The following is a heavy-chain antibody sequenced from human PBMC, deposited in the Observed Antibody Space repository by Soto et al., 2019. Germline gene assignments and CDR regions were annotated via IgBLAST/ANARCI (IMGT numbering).Heavy chain of an antibody. D-gene: IGHD3-22*01. V-gene: IGHV1-69*13. CDR2: IIPIFGTA. Sequence: SVKVSCKASGGTFSSYAISWVRQAPGQGLEWMGGIIPIFGTANYAQKFQGRVTITADESTSTAYMELSSLRSEDTAVYYCASPSSYYYGSSGYYHPSTHFDYWGQGTLVTVS. CDR3: ASPSSYYYGSSGYYHPSTHFDY. J-gene: IGHJ4*02. CDR1: GGTFSSYA.